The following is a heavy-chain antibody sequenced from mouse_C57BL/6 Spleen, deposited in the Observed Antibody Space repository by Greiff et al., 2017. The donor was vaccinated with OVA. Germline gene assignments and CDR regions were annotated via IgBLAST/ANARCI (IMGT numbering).Heavy chain of an antibody. CDR1: GYTFTSYW. CDR2: INPSSGYT. CDR3: ASSNYGNSYYFDY. J-gene: IGHJ2*01. D-gene: IGHD2-1*01. V-gene: IGHV1-7*01. Sequence: VQLQQSGAELAKPGASVKLSCKASGYTFTSYWMHWVKQKPGQGLEWIGYINPSSGYTKYNQKFKDKATLTADKSSSTAYMQLSSLTYEDSADYYCASSNYGNSYYFDYWGQGTTLTVSS.